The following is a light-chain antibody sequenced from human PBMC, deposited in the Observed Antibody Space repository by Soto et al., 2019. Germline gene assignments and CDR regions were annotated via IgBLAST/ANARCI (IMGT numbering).Light chain of an antibody. J-gene: IGKJ5*01. Sequence: DIQMTQSPSSLSASVGDRVTITCRASQDISNFLAWFQQKPGKAPKSLIYAASNLRSGAPSKFSGSGSGTDFTLTISSLQPEDFATYYCQQYKSYPITFGQGTRLESK. CDR3: QQYKSYPIT. CDR1: QDISNF. V-gene: IGKV1-16*02. CDR2: AAS.